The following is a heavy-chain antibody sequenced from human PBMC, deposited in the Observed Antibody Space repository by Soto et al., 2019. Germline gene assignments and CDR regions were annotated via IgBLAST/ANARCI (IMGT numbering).Heavy chain of an antibody. CDR2: ISSSGRTI. J-gene: IGHJ4*02. V-gene: IGHV3-11*01. D-gene: IGHD3-16*01. Sequence: QVQLVESGGDLVKPGGSLRLSCAASGFTSSDYYMSWIRQAPGKGLEWVSYISSSGRTIYYADSVKGRLTISRDNAKNSLYLHMNSLRAEETAVYYGARSLGMGGDGYNWGQGTMVTVSS. CDR1: GFTSSDYY. CDR3: ARSLGMGGDGYN.